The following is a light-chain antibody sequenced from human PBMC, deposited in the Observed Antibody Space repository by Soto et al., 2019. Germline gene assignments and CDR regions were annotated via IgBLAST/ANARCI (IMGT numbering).Light chain of an antibody. V-gene: IGLV2-14*01. J-gene: IGLJ2*01. Sequence: QSVLTQPASVSGSPGQSITISCTGTSSEVGGYNYVSWYQQHPGTAPKLMIYEVSNRPSGVYNRFSGSNSGKTASLTISGLQAGDEADCYCSSYTSSSTLGFGGGTKLTVL. CDR3: SSYTSSSTLG. CDR2: EVS. CDR1: SSEVGGYNY.